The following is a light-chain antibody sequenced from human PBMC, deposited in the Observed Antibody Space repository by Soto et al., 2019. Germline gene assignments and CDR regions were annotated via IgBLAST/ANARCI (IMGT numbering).Light chain of an antibody. V-gene: IGKV3-15*01. Sequence: EIVMTQSPATLSVSPGERATLSCRASQSVSSNLAWYQQKPGQAPRLLIYGASTRATEVPASFSGSGSGTEFTLTMSSLQSEDFAVYFCQQYNNWPLTFGGGTKVEIK. CDR1: QSVSSN. CDR2: GAS. CDR3: QQYNNWPLT. J-gene: IGKJ4*01.